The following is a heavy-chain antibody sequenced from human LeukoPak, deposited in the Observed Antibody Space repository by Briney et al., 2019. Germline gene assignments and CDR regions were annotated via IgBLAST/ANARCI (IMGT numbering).Heavy chain of an antibody. CDR3: ARGGGGYSYGYADY. CDR1: GGTFSSYA. V-gene: IGHV1-69*13. D-gene: IGHD5-18*01. CDR2: IIPIFGTA. Sequence: ASVKVSCKASGGTFSSYAISWVRQAPGQGLEWMGGIIPIFGTANYAQKFQGRVTITADESTSTAYMELSSLRSEDTAVYYCARGGGGYSYGYADYWGKGTLVTVSS. J-gene: IGHJ4*02.